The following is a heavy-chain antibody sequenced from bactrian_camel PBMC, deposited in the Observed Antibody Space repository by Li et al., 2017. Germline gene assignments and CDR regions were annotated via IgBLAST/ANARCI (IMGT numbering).Heavy chain of an antibody. Sequence: HVQLVESGGGSVQAGGSLRLSCAASDRSLSRLYCMAWFRQGPGKEREGIASIATVSGETRYADSVKGRFTISQDNAKNTLYLQMNNLKPEDTGMYYCAADDAYGSSWSTFCNGVHPELYHYRGRGTQVTVS. CDR3: AADDAYGSSWSTFCNGVHPELYHY. V-gene: IGHV3S6*01. D-gene: IGHD6*01. CDR1: DRSLSRLYC. J-gene: IGHJ4*01. CDR2: IATVSGET.